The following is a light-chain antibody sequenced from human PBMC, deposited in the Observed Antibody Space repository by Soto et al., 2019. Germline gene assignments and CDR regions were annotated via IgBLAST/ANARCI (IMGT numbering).Light chain of an antibody. CDR3: AVWDRSLTGWV. J-gene: IGLJ3*02. V-gene: IGLV1-47*01. CDR1: SSNIGSHF. CDR2: RDG. Sequence: QSVLTQPPSASGTPGQSLTISCSGSSSNIGSHFVYWYQHLPGTAPKLLIFRDGQRPSGVPARFFGSKSGTSASLAITGLGSEDEAYYYCAVWDRSLTGWVFGCGTKLTV.